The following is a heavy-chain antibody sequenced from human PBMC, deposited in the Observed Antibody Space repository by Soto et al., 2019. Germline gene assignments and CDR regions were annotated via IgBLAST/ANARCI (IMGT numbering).Heavy chain of an antibody. V-gene: IGHV5-51*01. CDR1: GYSFTSYW. CDR3: AVYSSSSGYYYGMDV. J-gene: IGHJ6*02. CDR2: IYPGDSDT. Sequence: GKSLKISFKGSGYSFTSYWIGWVRQMPGKGLEWMGIIYPGDSDTRYSPSFQGQVTISADKSISTAYLQWSSLKASDTAMYYCAVYSSSSGYYYGMDVWGQGTTVTVSS. D-gene: IGHD6-6*01.